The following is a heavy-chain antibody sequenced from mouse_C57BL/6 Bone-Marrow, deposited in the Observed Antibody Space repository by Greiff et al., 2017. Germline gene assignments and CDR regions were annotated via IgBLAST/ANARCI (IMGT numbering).Heavy chain of an antibody. V-gene: IGHV1-64*01. CDR1: GYTFTSYW. Sequence: QVQLQQPGAELVKPGASVKLSCKASGYTFTSYWMHWVKQRPGQGLEWIGMIHPNSGSTNYNEKFKSKATLTVDQASSTAYMQLSSLTSEDSAVYYCARGGSSLVAYWGQGTLVTVSA. CDR2: IHPNSGST. D-gene: IGHD1-1*01. J-gene: IGHJ3*01. CDR3: ARGGSSLVAY.